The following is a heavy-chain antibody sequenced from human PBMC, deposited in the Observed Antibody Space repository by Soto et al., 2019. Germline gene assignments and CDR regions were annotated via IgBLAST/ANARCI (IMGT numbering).Heavy chain of an antibody. Sequence: GGSLRLSCAASGFTFSSYAMSWVRQAPGKGLEWVSAISGSGGSTYYADSVKGRFTISRDNSKNTLYLQMNSLRAEDTAVYYCAKVQSDYIWGSYRYNAYYFDYWGQGTLVTVSS. D-gene: IGHD3-16*02. J-gene: IGHJ4*02. CDR3: AKVQSDYIWGSYRYNAYYFDY. CDR2: ISGSGGST. CDR1: GFTFSSYA. V-gene: IGHV3-23*01.